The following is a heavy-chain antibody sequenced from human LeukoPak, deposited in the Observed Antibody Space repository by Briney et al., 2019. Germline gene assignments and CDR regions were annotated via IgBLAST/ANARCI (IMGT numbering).Heavy chain of an antibody. V-gene: IGHV3-30*02. D-gene: IGHD1-1*01. J-gene: IGHJ4*02. Sequence: PGGSLRLSCAASGFTFTTYGMHWVRQAPGKGLEWVGFIRNDGSDKYYAESVKGRFTISRDNSKNTLYLQMNSLRAEDTAGYYCAKDGIARSIFDYWGQGTLVTVSS. CDR1: GFTFTTYG. CDR3: AKDGIARSIFDY. CDR2: IRNDGSDK.